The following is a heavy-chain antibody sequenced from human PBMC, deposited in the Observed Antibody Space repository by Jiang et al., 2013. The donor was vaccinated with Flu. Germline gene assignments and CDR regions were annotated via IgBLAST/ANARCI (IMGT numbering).Heavy chain of an antibody. D-gene: IGHD5-12*01. CDR1: GYTFTDYY. CDR3: ATLCGGYDKGGGYYYYYMDV. J-gene: IGHJ6*03. CDR2: VDPEDGET. V-gene: IGHV1-69-2*01. Sequence: SGAEVKKPGATVKISCKVSGYTFTDYYMHWVQQAPGKGLEWMGLVDPEDGETIYAEKFQGRVTITADTSTDTAYMELSSLRSEDTAVYYCATLCGGYDKGGGYYYYYMDVWGKGTTVTVSS.